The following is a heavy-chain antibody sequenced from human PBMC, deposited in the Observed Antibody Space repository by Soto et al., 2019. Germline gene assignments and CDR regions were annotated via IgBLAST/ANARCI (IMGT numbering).Heavy chain of an antibody. CDR1: GFTFSSYA. CDR3: ARAGYYDSSGYNI. V-gene: IGHV3-30-3*01. J-gene: IGHJ3*02. CDR2: ISYDGSNK. D-gene: IGHD3-22*01. Sequence: QVQLVESGGGVVQPGRSLRLSCAASGFTFSSYAMHWVRQAPGKGLEWVAVISYDGSNKYYADSVKGRFTISRDNSKNTLYLQMNSLRAEDTAVYYCARAGYYDSSGYNIWGQGTMVTFSS.